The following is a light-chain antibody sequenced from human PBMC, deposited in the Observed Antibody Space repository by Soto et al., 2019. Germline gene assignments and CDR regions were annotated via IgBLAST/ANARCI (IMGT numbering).Light chain of an antibody. V-gene: IGLV2-14*01. J-gene: IGLJ1*01. CDR3: SSFTTSYFYV. CDR2: GVT. Sequence: QSALTQPASVSGSPGQSITISCTGSGSDIGAYNYVSWYQQHPGKAPKLLIHGVTRRPSGVSSRFSASKSAYTASLTISGLQAEDEANYYSSSFTTSYFYVFGPGTKLTVL. CDR1: GSDIGAYNY.